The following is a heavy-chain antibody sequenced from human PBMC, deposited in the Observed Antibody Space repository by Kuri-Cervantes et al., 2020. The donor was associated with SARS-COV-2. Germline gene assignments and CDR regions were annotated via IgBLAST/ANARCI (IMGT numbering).Heavy chain of an antibody. CDR3: VKGEQRXCQTPFDF. J-gene: IGHJ3*01. D-gene: IGHD1/OR15-1a*01. Sequence: GESLKISCSASGFTFSRSVMHWVRQAPGKGPEHVSTITLTGDSSYYADSVKGRFTISRDNSENTLYLHMRSLTIEDSAMYYCVKGEQRXCQTPFDFWGHGTMVTVSS. V-gene: IGHV3-64D*06. CDR2: ITLTGDSS. CDR1: GFTFSRSV.